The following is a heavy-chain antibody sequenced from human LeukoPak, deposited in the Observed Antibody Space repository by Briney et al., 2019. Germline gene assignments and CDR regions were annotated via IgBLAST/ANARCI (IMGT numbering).Heavy chain of an antibody. D-gene: IGHD3-22*01. CDR1: GDSINNTYF. CDR3: VREVRYHDDSGYPDS. Sequence: SETLSLTCDVFGDSINNTYFWGWIRRPPGKGLQWIGSIDRGGNTYFESSLKGRVYLSVDTSKNQFSLTLTPVTDADTAIYHCVREVRYHDDSGYPDSWGQGTLVIVSS. CDR2: IDRGGNT. V-gene: IGHV4-38-2*02. J-gene: IGHJ4*02.